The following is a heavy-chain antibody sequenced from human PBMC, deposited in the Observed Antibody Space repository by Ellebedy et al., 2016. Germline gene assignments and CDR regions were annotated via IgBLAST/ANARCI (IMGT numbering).Heavy chain of an antibody. CDR3: VTRLNGAFDF. V-gene: IGHV3-53*01. J-gene: IGHJ3*01. CDR1: GFRVTSND. Sequence: GGSLRLXXAASGFRVTSNDMSWVHQAPGRGLELVSLMYAGGSEYYADSVKGRFAITRYTSMNRLYLHMSVLEGGDTALYYCVTRLNGAFDFWGQGTMVSVSS. CDR2: MYAGGSE.